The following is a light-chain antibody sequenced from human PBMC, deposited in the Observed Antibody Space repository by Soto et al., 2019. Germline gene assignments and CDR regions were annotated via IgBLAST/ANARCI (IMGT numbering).Light chain of an antibody. CDR3: SSYTSSSTPE. CDR1: SSDVGGYNH. CDR2: DVS. Sequence: SVLTQPASVSGSPGQSIAISCTGTSSDVGGYNHVSWYQQQPGKAPKLVIYDVSNPPSGVSDRFSGSKSGNTASLTISWLQTEDEADYYCSSYTSSSTPEFGGGTKVTVL. J-gene: IGLJ3*02. V-gene: IGLV2-14*01.